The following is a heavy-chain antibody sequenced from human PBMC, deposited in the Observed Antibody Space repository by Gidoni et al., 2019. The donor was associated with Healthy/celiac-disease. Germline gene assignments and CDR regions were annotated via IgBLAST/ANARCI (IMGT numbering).Heavy chain of an antibody. CDR2: IWYDGSNK. D-gene: IGHD6-13*01. V-gene: IGHV3-33*01. CDR3: AREAAAGVYYYYMDV. CDR1: GFTFSSYG. J-gene: IGHJ6*03. Sequence: QVQLVESGGGLVQPGRSLRLACAASGFTFSSYGMHWVRQAPGKGLEWVAVIWYDGSNKYYADSVKGRFTISRDNSKNTLYLQMNSLRAEDTAVYYCAREAAAGVYYYYMDVWGKGTTVTVSS.